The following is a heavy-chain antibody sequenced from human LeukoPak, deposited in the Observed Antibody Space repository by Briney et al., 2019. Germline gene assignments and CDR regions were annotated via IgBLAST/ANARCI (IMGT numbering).Heavy chain of an antibody. J-gene: IGHJ4*02. CDR1: GGTFSSYA. CDR3: AREGGGSSSFDY. D-gene: IGHD6-6*01. CDR2: IIPIFGTA. Sequence: SVKVSCKASGGTFSSYAISWVRQAPGQGLEWMGGIIPIFGTANYAQKFQGRVTITTDESTSTAYMELSSLRSEDTAVYYCAREGGGSSSFDYWGQGTLVTVSS. V-gene: IGHV1-69*05.